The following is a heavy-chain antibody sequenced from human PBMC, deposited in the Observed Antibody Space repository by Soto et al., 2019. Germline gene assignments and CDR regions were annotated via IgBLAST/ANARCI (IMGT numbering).Heavy chain of an antibody. D-gene: IGHD3-3*01. V-gene: IGHV3-33*06. J-gene: IGHJ4*02. CDR2: IWYDGSNT. CDR3: AKIFGDLADYYFDY. Sequence: PGGSLRLSCVASGFFLRDFGMHWVRQAPGKGLEWVSVIWYDGSNTYHGESVKGRFTISRDNSKNTLYLQMDSLRAEDTAVYYCAKIFGDLADYYFDYWGQGTLVTVAS. CDR1: GFFLRDFG.